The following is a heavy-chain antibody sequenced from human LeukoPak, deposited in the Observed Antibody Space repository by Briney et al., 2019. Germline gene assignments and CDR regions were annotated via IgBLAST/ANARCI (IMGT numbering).Heavy chain of an antibody. CDR2: IYSGGST. CDR3: ARDPDYDSSGYQPGVLDY. D-gene: IGHD3-22*01. J-gene: IGHJ4*02. CDR1: GFTVSSNY. V-gene: IGHV3-66*02. Sequence: GGSLRLSCAASGFTVSSNYMSWVRQAPGKGLEWVSVIYSGGSTYYADSVKGRFTISRDNSKNTLYLQMNSLRAEDTAVYYCARDPDYDSSGYQPGVLDYWGQGTLVTVSS.